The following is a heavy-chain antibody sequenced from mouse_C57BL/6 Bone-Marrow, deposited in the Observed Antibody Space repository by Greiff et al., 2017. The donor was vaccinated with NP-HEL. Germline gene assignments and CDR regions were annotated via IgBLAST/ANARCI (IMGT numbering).Heavy chain of an antibody. CDR3: ARSPLYYYGSSYAY. CDR2: IYPRSGNT. CDR1: GYTFTSYG. Sequence: VQVVESGAELARPGASVKLSCKASGYTFTSYGISWVKQRTGQGLEWIGEIYPRSGNTSYNEKFKGKATLTADKSSSTAYMELRSLTSEDSAVYFCARSPLYYYGSSYAYWGQGTLVTVSA. J-gene: IGHJ3*01. D-gene: IGHD1-1*01. V-gene: IGHV1-81*01.